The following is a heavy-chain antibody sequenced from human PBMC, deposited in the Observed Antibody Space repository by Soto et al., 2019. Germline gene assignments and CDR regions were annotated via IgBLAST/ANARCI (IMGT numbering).Heavy chain of an antibody. CDR2: IWYDGSNK. D-gene: IGHD2-15*01. J-gene: IGHJ4*02. Sequence: QVQLVESGGGVVQPGRSLRLSCAASRLTFSSYGMHWVRQAPGKGLEWVAVIWYDGSNKYYADSVKGRFTISRDNSKNTLYLQMNSLRAEDTAVYYCATALPRIYDSFGFDYWGQGTQVTVSS. CDR1: RLTFSSYG. CDR3: ATALPRIYDSFGFDY. V-gene: IGHV3-33*01.